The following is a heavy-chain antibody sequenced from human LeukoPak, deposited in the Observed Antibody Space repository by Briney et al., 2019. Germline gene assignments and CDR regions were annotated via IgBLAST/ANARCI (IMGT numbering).Heavy chain of an antibody. CDR2: IYNSGST. CDR3: ARAVGFGEKDY. CDR1: GGSISSYY. Sequence: SETLSLTCIVSGGSISSYYWSWIRQPPGKGLEWIGYIYNSGSTNYNPSLKSRVTISVDTSKNQFSLKLSSVTAADTAVYYCARAVGFGEKDYWGQGTLVTVSS. V-gene: IGHV4-59*12. D-gene: IGHD3-10*01. J-gene: IGHJ4*02.